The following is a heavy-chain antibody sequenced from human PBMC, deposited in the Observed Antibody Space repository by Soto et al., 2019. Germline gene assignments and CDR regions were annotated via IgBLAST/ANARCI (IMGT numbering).Heavy chain of an antibody. J-gene: IGHJ6*02. Sequence: PSQTLSLTCAISGDSVSSNSASWNWIRQSPSRGLEWLGRTYYRSKWYNDYAVSVKSRIIINADTSTNQFSLQLNSVTPEDTAVYYCARLGGYCSSTSCYGYYGMDVWGQGTTVTVSS. D-gene: IGHD2-2*01. CDR1: GDSVSSNSAS. V-gene: IGHV6-1*01. CDR3: ARLGGYCSSTSCYGYYGMDV. CDR2: TYYRSKWYN.